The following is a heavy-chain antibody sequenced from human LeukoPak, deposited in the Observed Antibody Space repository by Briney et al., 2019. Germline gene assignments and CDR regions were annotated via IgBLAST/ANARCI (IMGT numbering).Heavy chain of an antibody. CDR1: GGSISSFY. D-gene: IGHD5/OR15-5a*01. J-gene: IGHJ2*01. CDR2: IYASGST. CDR3: ARENVDIVSLYWYLDL. Sequence: SETLSLTCTVSGGSISSFYWSWIRQPAGKGLEWIGRIYASGSTNYNSSLKSRVTMSVDTSKNQFSLKLSSVTAADTAVYYCARENVDIVSLYWYLDLWGRGSLVTASS. V-gene: IGHV4-4*07.